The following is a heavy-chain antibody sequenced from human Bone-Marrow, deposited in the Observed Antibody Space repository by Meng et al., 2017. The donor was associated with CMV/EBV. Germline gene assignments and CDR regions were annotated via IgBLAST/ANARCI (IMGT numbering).Heavy chain of an antibody. Sequence: ASVKVSCKASGYTFTSYDINWVRQATGQGLEWMGWMNPNSGNTGYAQKFQGRVTMTRNTSISTAYMELSSLRSEDTAVYYCARGFRYNWNFFFGYWGQGTPVTVSS. CDR2: MNPNSGNT. V-gene: IGHV1-8*01. D-gene: IGHD1-7*01. CDR3: ARGFRYNWNFFFGY. CDR1: GYTFTSYD. J-gene: IGHJ4*02.